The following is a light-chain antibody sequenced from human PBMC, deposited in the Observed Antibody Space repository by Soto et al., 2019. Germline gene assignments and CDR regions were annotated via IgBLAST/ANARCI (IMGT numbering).Light chain of an antibody. Sequence: DIQMTQSPSSLSASVGDRVTITCQASQDIRNYLNWYQQKPGEAPKLMTYFASNLATGVPSRFSGSGSGTDFTFTISRLQPEDIATYYCQQYDDLPPLTFGGGTKVELK. CDR2: FAS. CDR3: QQYDDLPPLT. V-gene: IGKV1-33*01. CDR1: QDIRNY. J-gene: IGKJ4*01.